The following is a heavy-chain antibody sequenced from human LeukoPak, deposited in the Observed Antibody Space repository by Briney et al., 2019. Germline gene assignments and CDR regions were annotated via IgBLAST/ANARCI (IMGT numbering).Heavy chain of an antibody. CDR2: MNPNSGNT. J-gene: IGHJ4*02. V-gene: IGHV1-8*03. D-gene: IGHD1-1*01. CDR1: GYTFTSYD. Sequence: ASVKVSCKASGYTFTSYDINWVRQAAGQGLEWMGWMNPNSGNTGYAQKFQGRVTITRNTSISTAYMVLSSLRSEDTAVYYCARGGASLPTRIDYWGQGTQVTVSS. CDR3: ARGGASLPTRIDY.